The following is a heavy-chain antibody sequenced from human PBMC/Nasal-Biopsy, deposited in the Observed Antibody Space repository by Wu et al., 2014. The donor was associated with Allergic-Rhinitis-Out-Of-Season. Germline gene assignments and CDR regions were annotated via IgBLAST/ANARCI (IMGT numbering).Heavy chain of an antibody. J-gene: IGHJ5*02. V-gene: IGHV4-34*01. CDR2: INHSRST. CDR3: ARRPLGYCTSTTCASNWFAP. D-gene: IGHD2-8*01. CDR1: GGSFSGYY. Sequence: TLSLTCAVSGGSFSGYYWSWIRQSPGKGLEWIGEINHSRSTNNNPSFKSRITILVDTSKKQFSLRLTSVTAADTAVYYCARRPLGYCTSTTCASNWFAPWGQGTLVTVSS.